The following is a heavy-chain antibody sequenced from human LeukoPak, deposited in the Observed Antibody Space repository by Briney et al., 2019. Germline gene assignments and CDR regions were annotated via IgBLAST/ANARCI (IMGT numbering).Heavy chain of an antibody. CDR1: GLSFSDYY. Sequence: PGGSLRLSCAASGLSFSDYYMTWIRQAPGKGLEWVSYISSSGTTIYHADSVRARFTISRDNAKNSLDLQMNSLRAEDTAVYFCAGGKSHYSGMDVWAKGPRSPSP. CDR3: AGGKSHYSGMDV. J-gene: IGHJ6*02. V-gene: IGHV3-11*01. CDR2: ISSSGTTI. D-gene: IGHD3-16*01.